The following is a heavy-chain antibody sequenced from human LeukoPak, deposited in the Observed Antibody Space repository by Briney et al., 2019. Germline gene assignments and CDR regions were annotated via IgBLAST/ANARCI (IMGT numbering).Heavy chain of an antibody. J-gene: IGHJ4*02. CDR1: GYTFTSYY. Sequence: ASVKVSCKAPGYTFTSYYMHWVRQAPGQGLEWMGIINPSGGSTSYAQKFQGRVTMTRDTSTSTVYMELSSLRSEDTAVYYCASLVITAPFDYWGQGTLVTVSS. CDR2: INPSGGST. V-gene: IGHV1-46*01. CDR3: ASLVITAPFDY. D-gene: IGHD3-22*01.